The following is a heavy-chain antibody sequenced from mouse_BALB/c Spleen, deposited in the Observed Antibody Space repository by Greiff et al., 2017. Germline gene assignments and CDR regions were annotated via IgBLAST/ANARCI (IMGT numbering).Heavy chain of an antibody. Sequence: VQLQQSGAELVRSGASVKLSCTASGFNIKDYYMHWVKQRPEQGLEWIGWIDPENGDTEYAPKFQGKATMTADTSSNTAYLQLSSLTSEDTAVYYCNAGRYDEGGYAMDYWGQGTSVTGSS. V-gene: IGHV14-4*02. CDR2: IDPENGDT. CDR1: GFNIKDYY. D-gene: IGHD2-14*01. J-gene: IGHJ4*01. CDR3: NAGRYDEGGYAMDY.